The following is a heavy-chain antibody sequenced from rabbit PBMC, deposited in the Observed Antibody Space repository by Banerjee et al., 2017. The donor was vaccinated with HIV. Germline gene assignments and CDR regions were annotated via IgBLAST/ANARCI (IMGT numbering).Heavy chain of an antibody. V-gene: IGHV1S40*01. CDR3: ARDLTGVTGWNFNL. Sequence: QSLEESGGDLVKPGASLTLTCKASGFDFSSTYYMCWVRQAPGKGLEWIGCIGAGSSGNTVYASWAKGRFTISKTSSTTVTLQMTSLTAADTATYFCARDLTGVTGWNFNLWGQGTLVTVS. CDR2: IGAGSSGNT. CDR1: GFDFSSTYY. J-gene: IGHJ4*01. D-gene: IGHD7-1*01.